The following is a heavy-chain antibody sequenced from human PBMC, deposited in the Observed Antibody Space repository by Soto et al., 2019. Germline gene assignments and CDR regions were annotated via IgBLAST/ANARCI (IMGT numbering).Heavy chain of an antibody. Sequence: ASVKVSCKASGYTFTSYGISWVRQAPGQGLGWMGWISAYNGNTNYAQKLQGRVTISRDDSKSTTHLQMDSLRREDTAIYYCVRNYGGYSGDHWGLGAQVTVSS. CDR3: VRNYGGYSGDH. CDR2: ISAYNGNT. CDR1: GYTFTSYG. J-gene: IGHJ4*02. V-gene: IGHV1-18*01. D-gene: IGHD3-10*01.